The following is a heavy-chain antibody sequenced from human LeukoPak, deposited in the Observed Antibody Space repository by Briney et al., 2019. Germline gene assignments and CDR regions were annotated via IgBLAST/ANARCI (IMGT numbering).Heavy chain of an antibody. D-gene: IGHD5-18*01. CDR1: GFTFSSYA. CDR3: TTELIQLFDF. V-gene: IGHV3-23*01. CDR2: IRGSGGST. Sequence: GGSLRLSCAPSGFTFSSYAMSWVRHAPGKGLEWLSAIRGSGGSTYYGGSVKGRFTISRDNSKNTLYLQMNSLRADDTAVYYCTTELIQLFDFWGQGTLVTVSS. J-gene: IGHJ4*02.